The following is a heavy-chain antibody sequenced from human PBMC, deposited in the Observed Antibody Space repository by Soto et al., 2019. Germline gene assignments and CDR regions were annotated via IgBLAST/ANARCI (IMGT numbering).Heavy chain of an antibody. Sequence: ASVKVSCKASGYTFTFYGISWVRQAPGQGLEWMGWISAYNGNTKYAQNLQGRVTMTTDTSTSTAYMELRSLTSDDTAVYYCAREQSENSVWFDPWGQGTLVTVSS. CDR2: ISAYNGNT. CDR3: AREQSENSVWFDP. D-gene: IGHD1-7*01. J-gene: IGHJ5*02. CDR1: GYTFTFYG. V-gene: IGHV1-18*01.